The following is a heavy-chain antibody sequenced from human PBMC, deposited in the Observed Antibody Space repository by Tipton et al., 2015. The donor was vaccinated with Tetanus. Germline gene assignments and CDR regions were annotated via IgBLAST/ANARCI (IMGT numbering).Heavy chain of an antibody. D-gene: IGHD5-24*01. CDR2: IYYSGST. Sequence: TLSLTCTVSGGSMRTYYWSWIRQPPGKGLEWLGYIYYSGSTNYNPSLKSRITISVDTSKNQFSLNLSSVTAADTAVYYCARDEGGYKRGDFDYWGQGTLVTVSS. V-gene: IGHV4-59*01. J-gene: IGHJ4*02. CDR3: ARDEGGYKRGDFDY. CDR1: GGSMRTYY.